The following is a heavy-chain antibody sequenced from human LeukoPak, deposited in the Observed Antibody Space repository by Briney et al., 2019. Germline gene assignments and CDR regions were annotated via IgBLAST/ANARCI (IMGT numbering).Heavy chain of an antibody. J-gene: IGHJ4*02. D-gene: IGHD2-8*01. V-gene: IGHV4-34*01. CDR3: SRENGAFSPFGY. Sequence: PSETLSLTCAVYGGSFSGYYWIWIRQPPGKGLEWIGEINHSGSTNYNPSLKSRVTISVDTSKNQFSLNLISVTAADTAVYYCSRENGAFSPFGYWGQGTLVTVPS. CDR1: GGSFSGYY. CDR2: INHSGST.